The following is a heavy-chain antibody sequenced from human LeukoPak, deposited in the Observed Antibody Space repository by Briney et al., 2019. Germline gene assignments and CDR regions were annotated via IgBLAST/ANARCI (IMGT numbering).Heavy chain of an antibody. D-gene: IGHD6-19*01. CDR1: GGSISSYY. CDR3: ARGSVVAGKRESGVYYYMDV. V-gene: IGHV4-59*01. J-gene: IGHJ6*03. CDR2: IYNSGST. Sequence: SETLSLTCTVSGGSISSYYWSWIRQPPGKGLEWIGYIYNSGSTNYNPSLKSRVTISVDTSKKQFSLNLSSVTAADTAVYYCARGSVVAGKRESGVYYYMDVWGKGTTVTVSS.